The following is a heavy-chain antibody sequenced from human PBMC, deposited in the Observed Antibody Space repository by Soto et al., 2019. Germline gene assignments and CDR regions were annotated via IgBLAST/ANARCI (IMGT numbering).Heavy chain of an antibody. CDR1: GYTFTSYG. J-gene: IGHJ3*02. Sequence: QVQLVQSGAEVKKPGASVKVSCKASGYTFTSYGISWVRQAPGQGLEWMGWISAYNGNTNYAQKLQGRVTMTTDTXTXTXXMELGSLRSDDTAVYYCARDRSPFSSGWYGSAFDIWGQGTMVTVSS. CDR3: ARDRSPFSSGWYGSAFDI. V-gene: IGHV1-18*01. CDR2: ISAYNGNT. D-gene: IGHD6-19*01.